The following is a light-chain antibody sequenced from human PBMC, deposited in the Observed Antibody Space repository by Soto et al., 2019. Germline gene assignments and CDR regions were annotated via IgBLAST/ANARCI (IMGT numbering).Light chain of an antibody. J-gene: IGLJ2*01. CDR2: DVS. CDR3: TSYTRSSTLEV. CDR1: SSDVGGYNY. Sequence: QSVLTQPASVSGSPGQSITISCTGTSSDVGGYNYVSWYQQHPGKAPKLMIYDVSYRPSGVSNRFSGSKSGNTASLTISGLQAEDEADYYCTSYTRSSTLEVFGGGTKVTVL. V-gene: IGLV2-14*01.